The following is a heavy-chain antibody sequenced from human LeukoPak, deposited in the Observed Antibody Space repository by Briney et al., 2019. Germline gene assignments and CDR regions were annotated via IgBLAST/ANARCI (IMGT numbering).Heavy chain of an antibody. D-gene: IGHD1-26*01. CDR1: GFSFSSYT. V-gene: IGHV3-21*01. CDR2: ISSTSS. J-gene: IGHJ3*02. Sequence: GGSLRLSCAASGFSFSSYTMNWVRQAPGKGLEWVSSISSTSSKADSLKGRFTISRDNAKNSLYLQVDSLRADDTALYFCARVQDYLLYGPFDIWGQGTMVTVSS. CDR3: ARVQDYLLYGPFDI.